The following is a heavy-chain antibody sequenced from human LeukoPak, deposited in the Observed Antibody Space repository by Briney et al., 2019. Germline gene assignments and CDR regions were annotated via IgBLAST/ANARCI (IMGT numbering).Heavy chain of an antibody. CDR1: GYTFSDYY. D-gene: IGHD6-25*01. CDR2: ISSSGSTI. Sequence: GGSLRLSCAASGYTFSDYYMSWIRQAPGKGLEWVSYISSSGSTIYYADSVKGRLTISRDNSKNTLYLQMNSLRAEDTAVYYCASSQRGGYFDYWGQGTLVTVSS. CDR3: ASSQRGGYFDY. V-gene: IGHV3-11*01. J-gene: IGHJ4*02.